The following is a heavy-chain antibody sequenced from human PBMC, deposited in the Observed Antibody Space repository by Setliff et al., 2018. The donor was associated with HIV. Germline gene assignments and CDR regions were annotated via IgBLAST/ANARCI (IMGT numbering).Heavy chain of an antibody. CDR2: IYYSGAT. Sequence: SETLSLTCTVSGGSISSSSYYWGWIRQPPGKGLEWIGSIYYSGATYYNPSLKSRVTISVDTSKNQFSLKLSSVTAADTAVYYCARVPTNPDFYYYYMDVWGKGTTVTVSS. V-gene: IGHV4-39*07. CDR3: ARVPTNPDFYYYYMDV. CDR1: GGSISSSSYY. J-gene: IGHJ6*03.